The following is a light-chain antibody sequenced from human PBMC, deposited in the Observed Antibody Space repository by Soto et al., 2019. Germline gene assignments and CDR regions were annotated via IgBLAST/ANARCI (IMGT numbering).Light chain of an antibody. Sequence: QSVLTQSPSASGTPGQRVSISCSGSTSIIGTNTVSWYQHAPGTAPKLLIYSNDQRPSAVPGRFSGSKSGTSASLAISGLLSEDEADYYCATWDDSLNVVFGGGTKLTVL. CDR3: ATWDDSLNVV. V-gene: IGLV1-44*01. CDR2: SND. CDR1: TSIIGTNT. J-gene: IGLJ2*01.